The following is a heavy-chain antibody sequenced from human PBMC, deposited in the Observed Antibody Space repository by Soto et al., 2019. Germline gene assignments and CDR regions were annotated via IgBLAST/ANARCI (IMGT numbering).Heavy chain of an antibody. CDR3: AMSDDVINHEGPISFY. CDR2: IIPIIGKA. V-gene: IGHV1-69*02. D-gene: IGHD3-16*01. J-gene: IGHJ4*02. Sequence: QVQLVQSGAEVKKPGSSVKVSCKASGGTFSSYTFIWVRQAPGQGLEWMGRIIPIIGKATSAQNFQGRVTITADKSTSTANLELSSLRSEDTAVSYCAMSDDVINHEGPISFYWGQGTLVTVSS. CDR1: GGTFSSYT.